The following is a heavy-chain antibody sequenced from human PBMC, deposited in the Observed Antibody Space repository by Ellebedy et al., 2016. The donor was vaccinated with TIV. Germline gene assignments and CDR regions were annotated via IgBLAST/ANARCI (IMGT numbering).Heavy chain of an antibody. J-gene: IGHJ2*01. Sequence: GESLKISCKASGYSFTSHWIGWVRQMAGKGLEWMGIIYPGDSETIYSPSFRRKVTISADKSISTAYLQWSSLKASDAAMYYCARHPNYWYFDLWGRGTLVTVSS. V-gene: IGHV5-51*01. CDR1: GYSFTSHW. CDR2: IYPGDSET. D-gene: IGHD5-24*01. CDR3: ARHPNYWYFDL.